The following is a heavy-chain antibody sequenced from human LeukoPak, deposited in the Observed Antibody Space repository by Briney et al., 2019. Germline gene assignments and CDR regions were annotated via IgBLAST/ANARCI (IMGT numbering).Heavy chain of an antibody. CDR3: ATTSDCSSTSCYPSSFDY. V-gene: IGHV4-38-2*02. CDR1: GYSISSPYY. Sequence: SETLSLTCTVSGYSISSPYYWGWIRQPPGKGLEWIGSIYHSGSTYDNPSLKSRVTISVDTSKNQFSLKLSSVTAADTAVYYCATTSDCSSTSCYPSSFDYWGQGTLVTVSS. J-gene: IGHJ4*02. CDR2: IYHSGST. D-gene: IGHD2-2*01.